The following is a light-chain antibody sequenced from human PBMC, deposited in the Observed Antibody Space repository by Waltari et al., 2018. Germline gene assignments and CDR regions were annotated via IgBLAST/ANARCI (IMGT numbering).Light chain of an antibody. J-gene: IGKJ1*01. Sequence: DIQMTQSPSSLSASVGDRVTITCRASQSVSHYLSWYQQKPGRAPVLLIYAASSLQIGVPSRFSGSGSGTDFTLTISSLQPDDFASYFCQQSFNVPTFGPGTRVEVK. V-gene: IGKV1-39*01. CDR1: QSVSHY. CDR3: QQSFNVPT. CDR2: AAS.